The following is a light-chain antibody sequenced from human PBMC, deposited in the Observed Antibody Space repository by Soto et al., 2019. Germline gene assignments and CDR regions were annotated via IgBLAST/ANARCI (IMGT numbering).Light chain of an antibody. V-gene: IGLV1-44*01. CDR3: AGWDDSLNGVV. Sequence: QSVLTQPPSASGTPGQRVTISCSGSSSNIRTNTVNWYQHLPGTAPKLLIYNNNLRASGVPDRFSGSKSGTSAALAISGLQSEDEADYYCAGWDDSLNGVVFGGGTKLTVL. CDR1: SSNIRTNT. J-gene: IGLJ2*01. CDR2: NNN.